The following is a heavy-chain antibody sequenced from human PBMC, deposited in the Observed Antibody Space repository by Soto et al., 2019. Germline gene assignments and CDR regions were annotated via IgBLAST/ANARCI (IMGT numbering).Heavy chain of an antibody. V-gene: IGHV3-48*02. D-gene: IGHD3-3*01. J-gene: IGHJ6*02. CDR1: GFTFSSYG. CDR2: ISSSSSTI. Sequence: GGSLRLSCAASGFTFSSYGMNWVRQAPGKGLEWVSYISSSSSTIYYADSVKGRFTISRGNAKNSLYLQMNSLRDEDTAVYYCAREGVLRFLEWLESPSYYYYGMDVWGQGTTVTVSS. CDR3: AREGVLRFLEWLESPSYYYYGMDV.